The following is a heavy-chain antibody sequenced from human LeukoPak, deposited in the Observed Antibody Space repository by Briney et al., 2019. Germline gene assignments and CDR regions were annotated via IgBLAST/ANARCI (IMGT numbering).Heavy chain of an antibody. Sequence: ASVKVSCKASGYTFTGYYMHWVRQAPGQGLEWMGWINPNSGGTNYAQKLQGRVTMTTDTSTSTAYMELRSLRSDDTAVYYCARCLMVRGLKDRGFDPWGQGTLVTVSS. V-gene: IGHV1-2*02. D-gene: IGHD3-10*01. CDR1: GYTFTGYY. J-gene: IGHJ5*02. CDR3: ARCLMVRGLKDRGFDP. CDR2: INPNSGGT.